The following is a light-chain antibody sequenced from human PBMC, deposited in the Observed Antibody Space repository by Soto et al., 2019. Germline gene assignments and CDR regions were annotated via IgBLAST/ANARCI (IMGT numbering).Light chain of an antibody. CDR3: QQYDNVPFT. Sequence: DIQMTQSPSSLSASVGDRVTIICQASQDITNYLNWYQQKPGKAPKLLIYDASNLETGVPSRFSISGSGTHFSFTIISLQPEDIATYYCQQYDNVPFTFGQGTRLEMK. CDR1: QDITNY. CDR2: DAS. J-gene: IGKJ5*01. V-gene: IGKV1-33*01.